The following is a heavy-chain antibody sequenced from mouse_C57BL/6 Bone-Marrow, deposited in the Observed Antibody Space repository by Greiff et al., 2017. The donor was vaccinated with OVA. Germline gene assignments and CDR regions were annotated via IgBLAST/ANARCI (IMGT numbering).Heavy chain of an antibody. V-gene: IGHV1-69*01. CDR1: GYTFTSYW. D-gene: IGHD1-1*01. CDR2: IDPSDSYT. J-gene: IGHJ2*01. CDR3: ARGTTVAPFY. Sequence: QVQLQQPGAELVMPGASVKLSCKASGYTFTSYWMHWVKQRPGQGLEWIGEIDPSDSYTNYNQKFKGKSTLTVDKSSSTAYMQLSSLTSEYSAVYYCARGTTVAPFYWGQGTTLTVSS.